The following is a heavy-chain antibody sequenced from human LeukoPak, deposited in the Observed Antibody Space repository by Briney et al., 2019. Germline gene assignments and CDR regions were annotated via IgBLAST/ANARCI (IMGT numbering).Heavy chain of an antibody. CDR3: AKDDTVTRAFDS. CDR2: IYSGGST. Sequence: GGSLRLSCAASGFTISSYYMSWVRQAPGKGLEWVSVIYSGGSTYYADSVKGRFTISRDNSKNTLYLQMSSLRAEDTAVYYCAKDDTVTRAFDSWGQGTLVTVSS. V-gene: IGHV3-53*01. D-gene: IGHD4-17*01. CDR1: GFTISSYY. J-gene: IGHJ4*02.